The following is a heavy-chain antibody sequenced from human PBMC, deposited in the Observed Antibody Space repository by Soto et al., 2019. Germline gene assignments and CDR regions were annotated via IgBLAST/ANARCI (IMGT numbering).Heavy chain of an antibody. J-gene: IGHJ6*02. D-gene: IGHD2-15*01. CDR1: GGTFSSSA. CDR3: ARDWALVVVAATTGMDV. V-gene: IGHV1-69*13. Sequence: SVKVSCKASGGTFSSSAISWVRQAPGQGLEWMGGIIPIFGTANYAQKFQGRVTITADESTSTAYMELSSLRSEDTAVYYCARDWALVVVAATTGMDVWGQGTTVTVSS. CDR2: IIPIFGTA.